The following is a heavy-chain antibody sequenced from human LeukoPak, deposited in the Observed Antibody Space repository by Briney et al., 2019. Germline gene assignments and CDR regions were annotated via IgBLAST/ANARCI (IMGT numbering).Heavy chain of an antibody. CDR1: GYTFNNYG. D-gene: IGHD1-14*01. V-gene: IGHV1-18*01. CDR3: ARDRPPPLATEAFDI. J-gene: IGHJ3*02. Sequence: ASVKVSCKASGYTFNNYGISWVRQAPGQGLEWMGWISAYNGNTNYAQRFQGRVTMTTDTPTSTAYMELRSLRADDTAVFYCARDRPPPLATEAFDIWGQGTVVTVSS. CDR2: ISAYNGNT.